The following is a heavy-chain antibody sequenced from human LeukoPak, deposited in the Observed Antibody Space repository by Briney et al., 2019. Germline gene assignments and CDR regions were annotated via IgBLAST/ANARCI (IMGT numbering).Heavy chain of an antibody. V-gene: IGHV3-30-3*01. Sequence: AGGSLRLSCAASGFTFSSYAMHWVRQAPGKGLEWVAVISYDGSNKYYADSVKGRFTISRDNSKNTLYLQMNSLRAEDTAVYYCATSTFSSPLNDAFDIWGQGTMVTVSS. CDR1: GFTFSSYA. CDR3: ATSTFSSPLNDAFDI. J-gene: IGHJ3*02. CDR2: ISYDGSNK. D-gene: IGHD3-16*01.